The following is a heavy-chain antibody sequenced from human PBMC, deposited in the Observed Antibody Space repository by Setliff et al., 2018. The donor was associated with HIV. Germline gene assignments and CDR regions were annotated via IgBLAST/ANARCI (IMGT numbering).Heavy chain of an antibody. CDR1: GGFISGHY. CDR3: ARGIAVAGPYFDY. D-gene: IGHD6-19*01. Sequence: SETLSLTCTVSGGFISGHYWSWFRQPPGKGLEWIGYIYYSGSSKNTPSLKSRVTISVDTPKNEFSLKLSSMTAADTAVYYCARGIAVAGPYFDYWGQGTLVTVSS. CDR2: IYYSGSS. V-gene: IGHV4-59*11. J-gene: IGHJ4*02.